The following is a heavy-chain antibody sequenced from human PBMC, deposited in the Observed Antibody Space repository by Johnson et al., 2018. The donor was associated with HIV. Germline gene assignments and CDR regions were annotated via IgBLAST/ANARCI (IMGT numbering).Heavy chain of an antibody. V-gene: IGHV3-66*02. CDR1: AFTFSSND. J-gene: IGHJ3*02. CDR3: AKDGGSYGGAFDI. Sequence: VQLVESGGGLVQPGGSLRLSCGASAFTFSSNDMKWVRQAPGKGLEWVSVIYSGGSTYYADSVKGRFTISRDNSKKTLYLQMNSMRAEDTAVYYCAKDGGSYGGAFDIWGQGTMVTVSS. CDR2: IYSGGST. D-gene: IGHD1-26*01.